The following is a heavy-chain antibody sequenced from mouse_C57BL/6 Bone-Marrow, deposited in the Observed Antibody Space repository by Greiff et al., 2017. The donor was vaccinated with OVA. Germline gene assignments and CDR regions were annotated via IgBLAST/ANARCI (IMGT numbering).Heavy chain of an antibody. Sequence: VMLVESGPGLVQPSQSLSITCTVSGFSLTSYGVHWVRQPPGKGLEWLGVIWSGGSTDYNAAFISRLSISKDNSKSQVFFKMNSLQADDTAIYYCAKNVRNWDYAMDYWGQGTSVTVSS. CDR1: GFSLTSYG. V-gene: IGHV2-4*01. CDR2: IWSGGST. D-gene: IGHD4-1*01. J-gene: IGHJ4*01. CDR3: AKNVRNWDYAMDY.